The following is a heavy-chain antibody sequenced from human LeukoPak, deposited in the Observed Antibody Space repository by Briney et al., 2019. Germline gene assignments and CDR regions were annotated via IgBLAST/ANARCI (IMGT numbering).Heavy chain of an antibody. J-gene: IGHJ4*02. V-gene: IGHV1-2*02. CDR3: AREGGATGTHFDY. Sequence: ASVKVSCKASGCRFTGYYMHWVRQAPGQGPEWMGWINPTSGATRYAQKFQDRVTMTRNTSIATDYMEQTRLTSDDTAVYYCAREGGATGTHFDYWGQGTLVTVSS. D-gene: IGHD1-26*01. CDR1: GCRFTGYY. CDR2: INPTSGAT.